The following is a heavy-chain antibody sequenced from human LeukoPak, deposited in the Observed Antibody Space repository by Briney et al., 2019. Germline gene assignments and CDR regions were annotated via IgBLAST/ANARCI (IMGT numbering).Heavy chain of an antibody. Sequence: GGSLRLSCAASGFTFSSYGMHWVRQAPGKGLEWVAVISYDGSNKYYADSVKGRFTISRDNSKNTLYLQMNSLRAEDTAVYYCAKLVVSCSGGSCPDYWGQGTLVTVSS. J-gene: IGHJ4*02. V-gene: IGHV3-30*18. CDR1: GFTFSSYG. D-gene: IGHD2-15*01. CDR2: ISYDGSNK. CDR3: AKLVVSCSGGSCPDY.